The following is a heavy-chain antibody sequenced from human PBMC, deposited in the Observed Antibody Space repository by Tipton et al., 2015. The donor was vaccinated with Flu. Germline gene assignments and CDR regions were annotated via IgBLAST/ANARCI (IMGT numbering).Heavy chain of an antibody. J-gene: IGHJ4*02. CDR3: ARAPIGTYGSGSYYNI. V-gene: IGHV4-61*02. D-gene: IGHD3-10*01. CDR2: IYTHVNT. Sequence: TLSLTCTVSGDSISSGSYYWSWIRQPAGKGLEWIGRIYTHVNTNYNPSLKSRVTIAVDTSKNHFSLKLSSVAVADTAVYFCARAPIGTYGSGSYYNIWGQGMLVTVSS. CDR1: GDSISSGSYY.